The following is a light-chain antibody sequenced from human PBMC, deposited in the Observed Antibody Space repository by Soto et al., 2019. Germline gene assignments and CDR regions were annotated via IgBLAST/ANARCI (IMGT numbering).Light chain of an antibody. CDR2: DAS. CDR3: QQRSKTLT. V-gene: IGKV3-11*01. Sequence: EIVLTQSPATLSMSPGERATLSCRASQSVSSYLAWYQQKPGQAPRLLIYDASNRATGIPARFSGSGSGTDFTLTISSLEPEDFAVYYCQQRSKTLTLCGGTKVDIK. CDR1: QSVSSY. J-gene: IGKJ4*01.